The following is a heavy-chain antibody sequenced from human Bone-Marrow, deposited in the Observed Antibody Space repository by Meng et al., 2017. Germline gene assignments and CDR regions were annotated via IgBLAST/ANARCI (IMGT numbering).Heavy chain of an antibody. CDR3: ARTRNSYADY. D-gene: IGHD5-18*01. CDR2: IIPIFGTA. CDR1: GATFSSYA. V-gene: IGHV1-69*06. J-gene: IGHJ4*02. Sequence: QGPLVRSGTMVTRLGSAGQVSGKASGATFSSYAISGVRQAPGPGLEWMGGIIPIFGTANYAQKFQGRVTITADKSTSTAYMELSSLRSEDTAVYYCARTRNSYADYWGQGTLVTVSS.